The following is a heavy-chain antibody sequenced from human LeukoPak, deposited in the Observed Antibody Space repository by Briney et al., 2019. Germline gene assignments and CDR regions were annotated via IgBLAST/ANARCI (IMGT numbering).Heavy chain of an antibody. V-gene: IGHV1-18*01. J-gene: IGHJ4*02. D-gene: IGHD2-15*01. Sequence: ASVKVSCKASGYTFTSYGISRVRQAPRQGLEWMGWISAYNGNTDYAQKLQGRVTMTTDTSTSTAYMELRSLRSDDTAVYYCAREKARIMSDYWGQGTLVTVSS. CDR1: GYTFTSYG. CDR2: ISAYNGNT. CDR3: AREKARIMSDY.